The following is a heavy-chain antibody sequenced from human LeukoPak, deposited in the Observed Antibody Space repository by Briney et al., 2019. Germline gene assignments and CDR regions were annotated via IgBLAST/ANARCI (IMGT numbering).Heavy chain of an antibody. D-gene: IGHD3-22*01. J-gene: IGHJ4*02. CDR2: IKQDGNEK. V-gene: IGHV3-7*02. CDR1: GYTFSSCC. Sequence: PGGSLRLPCAASGYTFSSCCMTWVRQAPGKGLEWVANIKQDGNEKYYVDSVKGRFSISRDNAKNSVYLQMNSLRDDDTAVYYCARGRYPDRSGYFDYWGQGTLVTVSS. CDR3: ARGRYPDRSGYFDY.